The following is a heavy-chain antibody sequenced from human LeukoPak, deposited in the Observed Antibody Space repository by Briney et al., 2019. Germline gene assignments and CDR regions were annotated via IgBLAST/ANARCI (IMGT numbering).Heavy chain of an antibody. CDR2: INWNGGST. J-gene: IGHJ4*02. V-gene: IGHV3-20*04. CDR1: GFTFDDYG. D-gene: IGHD3-22*01. CDR3: ARGVAYYYDSSGYLGTDFDY. Sequence: GGSLRLSCAASGFTFDDYGMSWVRQAPGKGLEWVSGINWNGGSTGYADSVKGRFTISRDNAKNSLYLQMNSLRAEDTALYYCARGVAYYYDSSGYLGTDFDYWGQETLVTVSS.